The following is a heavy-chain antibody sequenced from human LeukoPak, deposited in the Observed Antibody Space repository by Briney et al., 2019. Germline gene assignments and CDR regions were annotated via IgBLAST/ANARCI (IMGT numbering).Heavy chain of an antibody. Sequence: SQTLSLTCAVSGGSISSGGYSWSWIRQPPGKGLEWIGYIYQSGSTYYNPSLKSRVTISVDRSKNQFSLKLSSVTAADTAVYYCARGPNLSSTSLLLAHFDYWGQGTLVTVSS. CDR2: IYQSGST. V-gene: IGHV4-30-2*01. CDR1: GGSISSGGYS. D-gene: IGHD2-2*01. CDR3: ARGPNLSSTSLLLAHFDY. J-gene: IGHJ4*02.